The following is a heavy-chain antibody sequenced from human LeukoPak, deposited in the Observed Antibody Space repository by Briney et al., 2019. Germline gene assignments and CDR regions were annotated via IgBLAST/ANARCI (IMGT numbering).Heavy chain of an antibody. D-gene: IGHD1-1*01. Sequence: PGGSLRLSCAAFGFTFSDYYMSWIRQAPGKGLEWVSYISKSGSDTNFADSVKGRFTISRDNAKNSLYLRMNSLRGEDTAVYYCARVGATGTADYWGQGTLVTVS. CDR3: ARVGATGTADY. J-gene: IGHJ4*02. V-gene: IGHV3-11*06. CDR2: ISKSGSDT. CDR1: GFTFSDYY.